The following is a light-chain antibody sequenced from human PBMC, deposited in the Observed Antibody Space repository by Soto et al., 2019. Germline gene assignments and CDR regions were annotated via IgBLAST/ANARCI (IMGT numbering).Light chain of an antibody. CDR1: SSNIGAGYD. Sequence: QSVLTQPPSVSGAPGQRVTISCTGSSSNIGAGYDVHWYQRLPGTDPKVLIYNNNNRPSGVPDRFSGSKSGTSASLAITGLQAEDEADYYCQSYDSSLSGSYVFGTGTKLTVL. CDR2: NNN. CDR3: QSYDSSLSGSYV. J-gene: IGLJ1*01. V-gene: IGLV1-40*01.